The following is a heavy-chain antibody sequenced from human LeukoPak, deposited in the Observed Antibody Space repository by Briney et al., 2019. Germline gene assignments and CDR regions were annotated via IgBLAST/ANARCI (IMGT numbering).Heavy chain of an antibody. V-gene: IGHV3-23*01. Sequence: PGGSLRLSCEASGFTFSSYYMSWVRQAPGKGLEWVSGISSSGSNTYYADSVKGRFTISRDRSKNTLYLQMNSLRAEDTALYYCAKDAAGTRIPFDLWGQGTLVTVSS. CDR3: AKDAAGTRIPFDL. CDR1: GFTFSSYY. CDR2: ISSSGSNT. D-gene: IGHD4-17*01. J-gene: IGHJ5*02.